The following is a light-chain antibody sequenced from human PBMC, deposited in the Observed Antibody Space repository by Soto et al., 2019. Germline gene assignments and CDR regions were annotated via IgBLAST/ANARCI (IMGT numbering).Light chain of an antibody. V-gene: IGKV3-20*01. CDR3: QQYGSSPPYT. CDR2: GAF. Sequence: EIVLTQCPGTLSLSPGERATLSCRASHSVSSSYLAWYQQKPGQAPRLLIYGAFSRATGIPDRFSGSGSGTDFTLTISRLEPEDIAVYYCQQYGSSPPYTFGQGTKLEIK. J-gene: IGKJ2*01. CDR1: HSVSSSY.